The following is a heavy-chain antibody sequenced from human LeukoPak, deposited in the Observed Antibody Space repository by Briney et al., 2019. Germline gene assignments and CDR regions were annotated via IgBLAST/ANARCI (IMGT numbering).Heavy chain of an antibody. CDR1: GVSISSGGYY. CDR3: ARDTTLDY. D-gene: IGHD1-1*01. Sequence: SETLSLTCTVSGVSISSGGYYWSWIRQHPGKGLERIGNIYYSGSTYYNPSLKSRVIISVDTSKNQFSLKVSSVTAADTAVYYCARDTTLDYWGQGTLVTVSS. V-gene: IGHV4-31*03. CDR2: IYYSGST. J-gene: IGHJ4*02.